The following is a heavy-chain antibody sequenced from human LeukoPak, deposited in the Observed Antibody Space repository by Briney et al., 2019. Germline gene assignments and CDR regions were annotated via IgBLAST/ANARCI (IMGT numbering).Heavy chain of an antibody. CDR1: GFTFSSYS. J-gene: IGHJ4*02. V-gene: IGHV3-21*01. Sequence: GGSLRLSCAASGFTFSSYSMNWVRQAPGKGLEWVSSISSSSSYIYYADSVKGRFTISRDNAKNSLYLQMNSLRSEDTAVYYCANPRYDSSGYYYVDWGQGTLVTVSS. CDR2: ISSSSSYI. CDR3: ANPRYDSSGYYYVD. D-gene: IGHD3-22*01.